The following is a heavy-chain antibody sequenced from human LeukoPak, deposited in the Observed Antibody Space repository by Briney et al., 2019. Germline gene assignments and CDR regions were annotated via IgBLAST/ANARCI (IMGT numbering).Heavy chain of an antibody. CDR3: ARVKAARPEFWLDY. V-gene: IGHV4-59*01. D-gene: IGHD6-6*01. CDR1: GGSISSYY. CDR2: IYYSGST. Sequence: PSETLSLTCTVSGGSISSYYWSWIRQPPGKGLEWIGYIYYSGSTNYNPSLKSRVTISVDTSKNQFSLKLSSVAAADTAVYYCARVKAARPEFWLDYWGQGTLVTVSS. J-gene: IGHJ4*02.